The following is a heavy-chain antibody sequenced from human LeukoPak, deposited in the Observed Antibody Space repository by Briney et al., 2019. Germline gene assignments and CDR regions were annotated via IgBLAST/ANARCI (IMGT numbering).Heavy chain of an antibody. V-gene: IGHV4-61*08. CDR3: ARARVGKFDP. Sequence: SETLSLTCTVSGGSISSGDYYWSWIRQPPGKGLEWIGYIYYSGSTNYNPSLKSRVTISVDTSKNQFSLKLSSVTAADTAVYYCARARVGKFDPWGQGTLVTVSS. J-gene: IGHJ5*02. CDR2: IYYSGST. CDR1: GGSISSGDYY. D-gene: IGHD1-1*01.